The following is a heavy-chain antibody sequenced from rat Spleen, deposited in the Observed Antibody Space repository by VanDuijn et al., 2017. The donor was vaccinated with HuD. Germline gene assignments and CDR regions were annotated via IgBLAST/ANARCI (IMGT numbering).Heavy chain of an antibody. CDR3: ARPIITTVSFAY. Sequence: EVQLVESGGGLVQPGRSLKLSCEASGFTFRNFDMAWVRQAPTKGLEWVASISPSGVTYYGDSVKGRFTISRDNAKSTLYLQMNSLRAEDTATYYWARPIITTVSFAYWGQGTLVTVSS. CDR1: GFTFRNFD. J-gene: IGHJ3*01. V-gene: IGHV5-25*01. D-gene: IGHD1-1*01. CDR2: ISPSGVT.